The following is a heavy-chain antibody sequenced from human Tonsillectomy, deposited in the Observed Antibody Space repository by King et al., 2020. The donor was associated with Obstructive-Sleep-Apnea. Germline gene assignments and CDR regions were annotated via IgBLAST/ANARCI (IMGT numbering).Heavy chain of an antibody. J-gene: IGHJ4*02. CDR3: ERDPNNRNGNYFDY. Sequence: QLVQSGPEVKKPGASVKVSCKASGYSFSSYAIHWVRQAPGQRLEWMGWINAGSGNTKYSQKFQGRVTITRDTSANTAYMELSSLRSQDTAAYYCERDPNNRNGNYFDYWGQGTLVTVSS. V-gene: IGHV1-3*01. D-gene: IGHD1-14*01. CDR1: GYSFSSYA. CDR2: INAGSGNT.